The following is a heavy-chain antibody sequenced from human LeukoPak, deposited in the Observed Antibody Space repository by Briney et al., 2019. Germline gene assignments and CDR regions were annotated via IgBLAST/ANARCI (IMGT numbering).Heavy chain of an antibody. Sequence: PGGSLRLSCEASGFSFSAYYMTWIRQPPGKGLEWIAYIKSGGSTVYYADSVRGRFTISRDNANDKNSLYLQMNSLRAEDTAVYYCARDVRGVFRWFDPWGQGTLVTVSS. CDR2: IKSGGSTV. J-gene: IGHJ5*02. D-gene: IGHD3-10*02. CDR3: ARDVRGVFRWFDP. V-gene: IGHV3-11*04. CDR1: GFSFSAYY.